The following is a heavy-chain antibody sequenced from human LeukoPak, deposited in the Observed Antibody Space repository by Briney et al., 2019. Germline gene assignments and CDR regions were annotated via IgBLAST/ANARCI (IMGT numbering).Heavy chain of an antibody. CDR1: GFTFSSYG. D-gene: IGHD5-12*01. J-gene: IGHJ4*02. Sequence: PGGSLRLSCAASGFTFSSYGMHWVRQAPGKGLEWVAVISYDGSNKYYADSVKGRFTISRDNSKNTLYLQTNSLRAEDTAVYYCARVGGYDYSYWGQGTLVTVSS. CDR2: ISYDGSNK. CDR3: ARVGGYDYSY. V-gene: IGHV3-30*03.